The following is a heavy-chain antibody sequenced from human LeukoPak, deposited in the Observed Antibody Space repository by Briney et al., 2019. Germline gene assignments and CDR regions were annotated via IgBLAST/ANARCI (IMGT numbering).Heavy chain of an antibody. V-gene: IGHV3-23*01. CDR2: LSGSGITT. CDR1: GFTFSNSA. CDR3: AKGIYSSGWSYFDY. D-gene: IGHD6-19*01. J-gene: IGHJ4*01. Sequence: QPGGSLRLSCAASGFTFSNSAMSWVRQAPGKGLEWVSTLSGSGITTYYADSVKGRFTISRDNSKNTLYLQMNSLRAEDTAVYYCAKGIYSSGWSYFDYWGHGTLVTVSP.